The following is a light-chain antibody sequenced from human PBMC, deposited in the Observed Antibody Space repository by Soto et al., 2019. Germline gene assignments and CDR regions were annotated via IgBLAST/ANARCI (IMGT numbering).Light chain of an antibody. CDR2: DAS. J-gene: IGKJ1*01. Sequence: DIQMTQSPSALSTSFGDRVTITCRSSHNIDTWLAWYQQKPGRAPKLLISDASTLERGVPSRFSGSGSGTEFTLTISNLQPDDFATYYCQQFRTFGQGTKV. CDR3: QQFRT. CDR1: HNIDTW. V-gene: IGKV1-5*01.